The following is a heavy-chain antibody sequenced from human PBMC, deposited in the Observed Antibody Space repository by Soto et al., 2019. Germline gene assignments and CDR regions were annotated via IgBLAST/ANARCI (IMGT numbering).Heavy chain of an antibody. V-gene: IGHV3-21*01. D-gene: IGHD3-16*01. CDR3: ARVAGASLGEKYYYYGMDV. CDR1: GFTFSSYS. CDR2: ISSSSSYI. Sequence: VGSLRLSCAASGFTFSSYSMNWVRQAPGKGLEWVSSISSSSSYIYYADSVKGRFTISRDNAKNSLYLQMNSLRAEDTAVYYCARVAGASLGEKYYYYGMDVWGQGTTVTVSS. J-gene: IGHJ6*02.